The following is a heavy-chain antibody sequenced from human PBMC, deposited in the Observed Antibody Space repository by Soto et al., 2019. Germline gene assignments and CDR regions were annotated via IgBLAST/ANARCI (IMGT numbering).Heavy chain of an antibody. J-gene: IGHJ4*02. V-gene: IGHV3-23*01. CDR3: ATYRQTAVTSEF. CDR1: GFTFSTCA. D-gene: IGHD4-17*01. CDR2: IGDNGHSK. Sequence: EVQMLESGGGLVQPGGSLTLSCAASGFTFSTCAMSWVRQAPGKGLEWVSSIGDNGHSKYYADSVKGRFTISRDNSKNTLYLQMNRLRGDDTAVYYCATYRQTAVTSEFWGQGVLVTVSS.